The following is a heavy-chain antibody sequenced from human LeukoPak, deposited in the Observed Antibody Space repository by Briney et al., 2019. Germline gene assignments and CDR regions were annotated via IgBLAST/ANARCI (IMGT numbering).Heavy chain of an antibody. J-gene: IGHJ4*02. V-gene: IGHV1-8*02. CDR1: GYTFTSYG. Sequence: ASVKVSCKASGYTFTSYGISWVRQAPGQGLEWMGWMNPNSGNTGYAQKLQGRVTMTGNTSISTAYMELSSLISEDTAVYFCARASRGYSGYVPSDYWGQGTLVTVSS. D-gene: IGHD5-12*01. CDR2: MNPNSGNT. CDR3: ARASRGYSGYVPSDY.